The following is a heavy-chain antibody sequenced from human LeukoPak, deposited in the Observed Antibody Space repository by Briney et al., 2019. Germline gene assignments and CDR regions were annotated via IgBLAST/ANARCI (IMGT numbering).Heavy chain of an antibody. J-gene: IGHJ4*02. V-gene: IGHV5-51*01. CDR3: ARQAVTGLFIDY. Sequence: GESLKISCKGSGYTFASYWIGWVRQIPGKGLEWMGIIYPVDSDTRYSPSFQGQVTISVDKSIGTAYLQWSSLKASDTAMYFCARQAVTGLFIDYWGQGTLVTVSS. D-gene: IGHD4-17*01. CDR2: IYPVDSDT. CDR1: GYTFASYW.